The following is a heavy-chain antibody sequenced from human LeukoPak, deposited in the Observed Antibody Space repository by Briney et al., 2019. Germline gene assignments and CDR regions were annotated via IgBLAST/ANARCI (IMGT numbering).Heavy chain of an antibody. Sequence: GGSLRLSCAASGFTVSSNYMSWVRQAPGKGLEWVSVIYSGGSTYYADSVKGRFTISRDNSKNTLYLQMNSLRAEDTAVYYCARIGRSSGRPFWYFDLWGRGTLVTVSS. CDR1: GFTVSSNY. V-gene: IGHV3-66*01. D-gene: IGHD6-19*01. CDR2: IYSGGST. J-gene: IGHJ2*01. CDR3: ARIGRSSGRPFWYFDL.